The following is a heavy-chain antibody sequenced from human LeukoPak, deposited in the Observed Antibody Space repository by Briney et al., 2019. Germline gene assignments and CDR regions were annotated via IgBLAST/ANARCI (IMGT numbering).Heavy chain of an antibody. V-gene: IGHV4-59*08. Sequence: GSLRLSCAASGFTFSSYAMSWVRQPPGKGLEWIGYIYYSGSTNYNPSLKSRVTISVDTSKNQFSLKLSSVTAADTAVYYCARLGYYDSSGYYFRGWFDPWGQGTLVTVSS. CDR2: IYYSGST. CDR3: ARLGYYDSSGYYFRGWFDP. D-gene: IGHD3-22*01. CDR1: GFTFSSYA. J-gene: IGHJ5*02.